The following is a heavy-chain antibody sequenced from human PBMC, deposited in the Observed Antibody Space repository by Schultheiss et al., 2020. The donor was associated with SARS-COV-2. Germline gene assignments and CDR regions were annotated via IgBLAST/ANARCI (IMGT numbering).Heavy chain of an antibody. V-gene: IGHV4-61*08. D-gene: IGHD3-10*01. Sequence: SETLSLTCAVSGGSISSGGYYWSWIRQPPGKGLEWIGYIYYSGSTTYNPSLKSRVTISVDTSKNQFSLKLSSVTAADTAVYYCARVGGDRLEFGGMDVWGQGTTVTFSS. CDR3: ARVGGDRLEFGGMDV. J-gene: IGHJ6*02. CDR1: GGSISSGGYY. CDR2: IYYSGST.